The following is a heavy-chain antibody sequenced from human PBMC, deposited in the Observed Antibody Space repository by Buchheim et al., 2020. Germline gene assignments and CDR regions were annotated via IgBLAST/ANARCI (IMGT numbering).Heavy chain of an antibody. J-gene: IGHJ4*02. D-gene: IGHD2-8*01. V-gene: IGHV4-31*03. Sequence: QVQLQESGPGLVKPSQTLSLTCTVSGGSISSGGYYWSWIRQHPGKGLEWIGYIYYSGSTYYNPSLKSRVTISVDTSKNQFSLKLSSVTAADTAVYYCARSGHCTNGVCYTFESSHFDYWGQGTL. CDR1: GGSISSGGYY. CDR3: ARSGHCTNGVCYTFESSHFDY. CDR2: IYYSGST.